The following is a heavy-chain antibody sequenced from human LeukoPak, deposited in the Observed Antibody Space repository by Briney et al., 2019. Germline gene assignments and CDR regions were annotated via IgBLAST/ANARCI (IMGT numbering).Heavy chain of an antibody. CDR1: GFTFDDYA. CDR3: AKGGAATPQYNWFDP. V-gene: IGHV3-9*01. Sequence: GRSLRLSCAASGFTFDDYAMHWVRQAPGKGLEWVSGISWNSGSIGYADSVKGRFTISRDNAKNSLYLQMNSLRAEDTALYYCAKGGAATPQYNWFDPWGQGTLVTVYS. J-gene: IGHJ5*02. CDR2: ISWNSGSI.